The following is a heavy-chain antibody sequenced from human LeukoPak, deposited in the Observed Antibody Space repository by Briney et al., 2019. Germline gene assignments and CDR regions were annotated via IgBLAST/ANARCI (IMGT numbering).Heavy chain of an antibody. J-gene: IGHJ4*02. D-gene: IGHD3-10*01. Sequence: GASVKVSCKASGYTFTGYYMHWVRQAPGQGLEWMGWINRNSGDSNIAQNFQIRVTMTRDKSISTIYMELRRLRFDDTAVYYCARGRDEIDYWGQGTLVTVSS. CDR2: INRNSGDS. V-gene: IGHV1-2*02. CDR1: GYTFTGYY. CDR3: ARGRDEIDY.